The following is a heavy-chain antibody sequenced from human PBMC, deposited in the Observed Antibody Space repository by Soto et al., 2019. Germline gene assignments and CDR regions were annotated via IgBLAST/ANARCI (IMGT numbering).Heavy chain of an antibody. J-gene: IGHJ6*02. CDR2: ISYESTKT. D-gene: IGHD1-26*01. CDR1: GFTFNSYG. V-gene: IGHV3-30*03. CDR3: ARTRSAWSDFHYYSLDV. Sequence: QVQLVESGGGVVQPGRSLRLSCAASGFTFNSYGMHWVRQGPGNGLEWVAFISYESTKTYYADSVKGRFTISRDNSNSALYVQMNSLTGEDTAVYYCARTRSAWSDFHYYSLDVWGQGTTVTVSS.